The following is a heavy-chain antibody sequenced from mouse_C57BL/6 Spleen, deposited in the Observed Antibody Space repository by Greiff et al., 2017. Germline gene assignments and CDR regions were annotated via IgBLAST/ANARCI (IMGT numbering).Heavy chain of an antibody. CDR2: IYPGDGDT. CDR3: ARSGGSSSWYFDV. J-gene: IGHJ1*03. D-gene: IGHD1-1*01. Sequence: VQLQESGPELVKPGASVKISCKASGYAFSSSWMNWVKQRPGKGLEWIGRIYPGDGDTNYNGKFKGKATLTADKSSSTAYMQLSSLTSEDSAVYFCARSGGSSSWYFDVWGTGTTVTVSS. CDR1: GYAFSSSW. V-gene: IGHV1-82*01.